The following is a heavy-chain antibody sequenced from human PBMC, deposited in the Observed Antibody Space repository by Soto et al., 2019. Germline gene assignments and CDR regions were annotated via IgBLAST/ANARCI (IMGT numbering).Heavy chain of an antibody. CDR1: GYAFTSYD. Sequence: ASVQVSCKASGYAFTSYDINWVRQATGQGLAWMGWMNPNSGNTGYAQKFQGRVTMTRNTSISTAYMELSSLRSEATAVYYCARETIYSNYHGYYYGMDVWGQGTRVTVSS. D-gene: IGHD4-4*01. V-gene: IGHV1-8*01. J-gene: IGHJ6*02. CDR2: MNPNSGNT. CDR3: ARETIYSNYHGYYYGMDV.